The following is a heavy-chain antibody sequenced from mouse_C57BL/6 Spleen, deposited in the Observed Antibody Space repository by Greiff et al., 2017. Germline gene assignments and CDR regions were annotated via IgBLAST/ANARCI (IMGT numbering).Heavy chain of an antibody. V-gene: IGHV1-15*01. CDR1: GYPFTDYE. D-gene: IGHD2-5*01. CDR2: LDPETGGT. CDR3: TRRKGPYYSNLYAMDY. Sequence: VQLQQSGAELVRPGASVTLSCKASGYPFTDYEMHWVKQTPVHGLEWIGALDPETGGTAYNQKFKGKAILTADKSSSTAYMELRSLTSEDSAVNYCTRRKGPYYSNLYAMDYWGQGTSVTVSS. J-gene: IGHJ4*01.